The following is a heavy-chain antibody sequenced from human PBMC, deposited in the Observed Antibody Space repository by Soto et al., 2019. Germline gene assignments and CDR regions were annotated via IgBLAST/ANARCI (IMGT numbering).Heavy chain of an antibody. CDR3: AKDGAGLHTDYYFDY. CDR2: ISAYNGNT. D-gene: IGHD4-4*01. Sequence: ASVKVSCKASGYTFTTSGISWVRQAPGQGLEWMGWISAYNGNTNDAQKLQGRVTMTTDTSTSTAYMELRSLRSYDTAVYYCAKDGAGLHTDYYFDYWGQGTLVTVSS. J-gene: IGHJ4*02. CDR1: GYTFTTSG. V-gene: IGHV1-18*04.